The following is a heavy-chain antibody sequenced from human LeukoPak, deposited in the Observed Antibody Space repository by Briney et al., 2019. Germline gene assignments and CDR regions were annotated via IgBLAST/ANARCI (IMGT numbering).Heavy chain of an antibody. J-gene: IGHJ3*02. CDR3: ARDYQGTTGAFDI. CDR2: ISSNGGST. V-gene: IGHV3-64*01. Sequence: GGSLRLSCAASGFTFSSYAMHWVRQAPGKGLEYVSAISSNGGSTYYANSVKGRFTISRDNSKNTLYLQMGSLRAEDMAVYCCARDYQGTTGAFDIWGQGTMVTVSS. D-gene: IGHD1-14*01. CDR1: GFTFSSYA.